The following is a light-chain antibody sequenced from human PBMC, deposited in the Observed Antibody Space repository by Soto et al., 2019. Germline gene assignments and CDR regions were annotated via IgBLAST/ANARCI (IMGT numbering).Light chain of an antibody. V-gene: IGKV1-6*01. CDR1: QDVTNE. CDR2: AAS. CDR3: LRENYFPRT. Sequence: AIQMTQSPSSLSASVGHRVTITCRASQDVTNEFGWYQQRPGRAPKLLVDAASTLQRGATARFSGTGSGSDFTLTIASLQREDFAIYYCLRENYFPRTFGQGTKEEV. J-gene: IGKJ1*01.